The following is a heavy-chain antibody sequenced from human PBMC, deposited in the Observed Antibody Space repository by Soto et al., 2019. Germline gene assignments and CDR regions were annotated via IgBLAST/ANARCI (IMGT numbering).Heavy chain of an antibody. J-gene: IGHJ5*02. CDR3: ARHYSSGSRNWLDP. V-gene: IGHV4-39*01. CDR2: IYYSGGT. Sequence: PSETLSLTCSVSAGSINSSSHCWGWVRQPRRKGLWWIVCIYYSGGTYYNPSFRSRVTIPVDTSKNQFSLKLSFVTVADTAVFYCARHYSSGSRNWLDPWGQGNLVIFSS. CDR1: AGSINSSSHC. D-gene: IGHD6-19*01.